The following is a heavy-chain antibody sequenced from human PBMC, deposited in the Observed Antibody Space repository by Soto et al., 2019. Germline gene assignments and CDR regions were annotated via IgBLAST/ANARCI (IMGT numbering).Heavy chain of an antibody. CDR2: ISWNSGSR. Sequence: DVQLVESGGGLVQPGRSLRLSCAASGFTFDDYAMHWVRHAPGKGLEWVSGISWNSGSRAYVDSVKGRFIISRDNAKNSLYLQMNSLSAEDTALYYCAKDIKGETSGWFDYWGQGTQVTVSS. V-gene: IGHV3-9*01. CDR3: AKDIKGETSGWFDY. J-gene: IGHJ4*02. D-gene: IGHD6-19*01. CDR1: GFTFDDYA.